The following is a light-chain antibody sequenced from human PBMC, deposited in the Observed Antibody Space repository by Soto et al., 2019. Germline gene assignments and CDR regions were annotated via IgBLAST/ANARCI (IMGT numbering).Light chain of an antibody. V-gene: IGLV2-14*01. CDR3: RSYTSSSNLV. CDR2: EVS. Sequence: QSALTQPASVSVSPGQSITISCTGTSSDVGGYNYVSWYQQPPGKAPKLMIYEVSNRPSGVSNRFSGSKSGNTASLTSSGLQAEDEADYCCRSYTSSSNLVFGTGTKLTAL. CDR1: SSDVGGYNY. J-gene: IGLJ1*01.